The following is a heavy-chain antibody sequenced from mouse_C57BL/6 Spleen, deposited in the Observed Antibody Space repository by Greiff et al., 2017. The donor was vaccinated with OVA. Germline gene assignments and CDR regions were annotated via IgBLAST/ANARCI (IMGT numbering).Heavy chain of an antibody. CDR1: GFSLTSYG. V-gene: IGHV2-6-1*01. Sequence: VKLMESGPGLVAPSQSLSITCTVSGFSLTSYGVHWVRQPPGKGLEWLVVIWSDGSTTYNAALKSRLSISKDNSKSQVYLKMNRLQTDDTAMYYCARHRATGAMDYWGQGTSVTVSS. CDR3: ARHRATGAMDY. D-gene: IGHD3-1*01. J-gene: IGHJ4*01. CDR2: IWSDGST.